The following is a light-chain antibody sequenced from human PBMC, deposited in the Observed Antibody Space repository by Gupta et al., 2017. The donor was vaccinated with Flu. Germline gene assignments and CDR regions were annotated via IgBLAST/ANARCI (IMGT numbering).Light chain of an antibody. J-gene: IGLJ1*01. CDR3: SSHAGRVTWV. CDR1: SNAVGGSNR. Sequence: QSAPTQPRPVSGSPGQSVTIPCTGSSNAVGGSNRVSWYQQRPGKAPKLILYDVTERPSGVPDRFSGSKSGNTASLTISGLQAVDEADYYCSSHAGRVTWVFGTGTTVTVL. V-gene: IGLV2-11*01. CDR2: DVT.